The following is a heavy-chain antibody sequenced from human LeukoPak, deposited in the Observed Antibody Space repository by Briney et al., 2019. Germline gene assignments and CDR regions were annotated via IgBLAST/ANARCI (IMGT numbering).Heavy chain of an antibody. CDR3: ARDGVPAAIVSHVWFDP. D-gene: IGHD2-2*02. CDR1: GFTFSTYA. CDR2: IWYDGSNK. V-gene: IGHV3-33*07. J-gene: IGHJ5*02. Sequence: GGSLRLSCAASGFTFSTYAVNWVRQAPGKGLEWVAVIWYDGSNKYYADSVKGRFTISRDNSKNTLYLQMSSLRAEDTAVYYCARDGVPAAIVSHVWFDPWGQGTLVTVSS.